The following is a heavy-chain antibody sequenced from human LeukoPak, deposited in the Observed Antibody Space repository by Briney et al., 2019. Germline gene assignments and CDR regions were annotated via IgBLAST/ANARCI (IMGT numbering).Heavy chain of an antibody. J-gene: IGHJ6*03. Sequence: SETLSLTCTVSGGSISSGTYYWGWIRQPPGKGLEWIGAIYYSGNTYYNSSLKSRVTISIDTSKNQFSLKLSSVTAADTAVYYCARSDFSKTYYMDVWGKGTTVTVSS. CDR3: ARSDFSKTYYMDV. CDR1: GGSISSGTYY. D-gene: IGHD4-11*01. CDR2: IYYSGNT. V-gene: IGHV4-39*07.